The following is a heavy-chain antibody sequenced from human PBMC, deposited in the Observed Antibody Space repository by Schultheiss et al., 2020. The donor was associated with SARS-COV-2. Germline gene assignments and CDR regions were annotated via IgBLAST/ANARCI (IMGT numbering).Heavy chain of an antibody. J-gene: IGHJ4*02. CDR1: GFTVSRSA. CDR3: ARDLWPWGVADPYYFDY. V-gene: IGHV3-64D*06. Sequence: GESLKISCAVSGFTVSRSAFHWVRQAPGKGLTYISGINKKGDSTYYADSVKGRFTLSRDNSKNTLYLQMSNLRPEDTALYSCARDLWPWGVADPYYFDYWGQGTLVTVSS. D-gene: IGHD3-10*01. CDR2: INKKGDST.